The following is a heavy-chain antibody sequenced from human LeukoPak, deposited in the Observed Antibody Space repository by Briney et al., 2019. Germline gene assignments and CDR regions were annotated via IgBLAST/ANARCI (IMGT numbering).Heavy chain of an antibody. CDR3: ARGGEYYYDSSGYEFDY. V-gene: IGHV3-23*01. CDR1: GFTFSSYA. J-gene: IGHJ4*02. CDR2: ISGSGGST. D-gene: IGHD3-22*01. Sequence: GGSLRLSCAASGFTFSSYAMSWVRQAPGKGLEWVSAISGSGGSTYYADSVKGRFTISRDNSKNTLYLQMNSLRAEDTAVYYCARGGEYYYDSSGYEFDYWGQGTLVTVSS.